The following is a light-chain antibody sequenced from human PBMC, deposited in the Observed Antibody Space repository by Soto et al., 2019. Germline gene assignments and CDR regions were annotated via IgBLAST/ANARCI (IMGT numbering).Light chain of an antibody. Sequence: DIQMTQSPSTLSASVGDRVTITCRASQSISSWLAWYQQKPGKAPKLLIYRASSLKSGVPSRFSGSGSGTEFTLTISSLQPDDFATYYCQQYQTYVYTFGQGTKLEIK. CDR3: QQYQTYVYT. J-gene: IGKJ2*01. CDR1: QSISSW. V-gene: IGKV1-5*03. CDR2: RAS.